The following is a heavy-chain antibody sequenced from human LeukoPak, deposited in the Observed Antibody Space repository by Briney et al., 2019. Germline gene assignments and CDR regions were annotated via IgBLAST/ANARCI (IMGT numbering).Heavy chain of an antibody. J-gene: IGHJ3*02. D-gene: IGHD3-16*01. CDR3: ARSYVSAYAFDI. Sequence: GGSLRLSCAASGFTFDDYGMSWVRQGPGKGLEWVSGINWNGGSTGYADSVKGRFTISRDNAKKSLYLQMNSLRAEDTALYYCARSYVSAYAFDIWGQGTMVTVSS. CDR1: GFTFDDYG. V-gene: IGHV3-20*04. CDR2: INWNGGST.